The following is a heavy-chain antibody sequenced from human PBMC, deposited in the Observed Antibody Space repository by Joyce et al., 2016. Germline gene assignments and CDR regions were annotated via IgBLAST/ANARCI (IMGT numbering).Heavy chain of an antibody. J-gene: IGHJ6*03. CDR3: ATADPDYGDYEGYFYMDV. CDR1: GFPFNNAW. CDR2: IKTKSEGGAR. Sequence: EVRLVESGGGLVKPGGSLRLSCAGSGFPFNNAWMTWVRQAPGKGLEWVGRIKTKSEGGARHYGAPVRGRFIMSRDDSENTVYLQMNSLKNEDTAVYDCATADPDYGDYEGYFYMDVWGNGTTVIVSS. D-gene: IGHD4-17*01. V-gene: IGHV3-15*01.